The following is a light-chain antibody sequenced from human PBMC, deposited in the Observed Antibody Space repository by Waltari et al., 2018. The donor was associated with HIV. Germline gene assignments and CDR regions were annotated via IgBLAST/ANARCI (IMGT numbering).Light chain of an antibody. J-gene: IGLJ3*02. CDR1: SSNIGPNY. Sequence: QSVLTQPPSASGTPGQRVTISCSGSSSNIGPNYVYWYHQLPGTAPKILIYRNNRRPAGVPDRFSGSKSGTSASLALSGLRAEDEAEYYCAAWDDSLSGWVFGGGTKLTGL. CDR2: RNN. V-gene: IGLV1-47*01. CDR3: AAWDDSLSGWV.